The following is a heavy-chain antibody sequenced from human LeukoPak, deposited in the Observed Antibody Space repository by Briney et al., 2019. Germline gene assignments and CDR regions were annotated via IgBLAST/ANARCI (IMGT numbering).Heavy chain of an antibody. V-gene: IGHV4-61*02. J-gene: IGHJ4*02. CDR3: ARGLEQRLGYFDY. D-gene: IGHD1/OR15-1a*01. Sequence: HPSQTLSLTCNVSGGSISSGRYYWSWIRQPAGKGLEWIGRIYYSGITDYNPSLKSRVTISVDTSKNQFSLRLPSVTAADTAVYYCARGLEQRLGYFDYWGQGTLVTVPS. CDR1: GGSISSGRYY. CDR2: IYYSGIT.